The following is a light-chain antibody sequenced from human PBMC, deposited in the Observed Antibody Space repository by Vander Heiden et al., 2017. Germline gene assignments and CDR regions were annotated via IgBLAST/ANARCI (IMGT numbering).Light chain of an antibody. CDR1: SSNIGAGYD. V-gene: IGLV1-40*01. Sequence: QSVLPQPPSVSGAPRQRVPIPCTGRSSNIGAGYDVHWYQQLPGTAPKLLSYGNTNRPSGVPDRFSGSKSGTSASLAITGLQAEDEADYYCQSYDSSLSGSKVFGGGTKLTVL. J-gene: IGLJ2*01. CDR2: GNT. CDR3: QSYDSSLSGSKV.